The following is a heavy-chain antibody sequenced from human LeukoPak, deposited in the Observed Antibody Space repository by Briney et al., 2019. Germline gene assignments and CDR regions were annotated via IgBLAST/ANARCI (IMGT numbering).Heavy chain of an antibody. CDR1: GFAFSSYG. Sequence: PGGSLRLSCAASGFAFSSYGMHWVRQAPGKGLEWVAFIRYDGSNKYYADSVKGRFTISKDNSKNTLYLQMNSLRPEDTAVYYCAKVGGGSYCFDYWGQGTLVTVSS. D-gene: IGHD1-26*01. CDR3: AKVGGGSYCFDY. V-gene: IGHV3-30*02. CDR2: IRYDGSNK. J-gene: IGHJ4*02.